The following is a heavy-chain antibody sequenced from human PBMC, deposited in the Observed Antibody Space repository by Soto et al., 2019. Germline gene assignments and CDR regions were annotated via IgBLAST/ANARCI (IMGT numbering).Heavy chain of an antibody. V-gene: IGHV4-31*03. J-gene: IGHJ5*02. CDR2: IYYSGST. CDR1: GASISSGGYY. CDR3: ARTLDP. Sequence: QVQLQESGPGLVKPSQTLSLTCTVSGASISSGGYYWTWIRQHPGKGLEWIGYIYYSGSTYYTPSLKIRVPISVDTSKIPFSLMRSSVTAADTAVSYCARTLDPWGQGTLVTVSS.